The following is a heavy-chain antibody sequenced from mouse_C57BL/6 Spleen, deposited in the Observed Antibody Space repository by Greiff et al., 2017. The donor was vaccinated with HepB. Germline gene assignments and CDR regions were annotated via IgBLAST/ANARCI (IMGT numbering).Heavy chain of an antibody. D-gene: IGHD1-1*01. CDR1: GFNIKNTY. CDR3: ARCYYGSSYGYWYFDV. V-gene: IGHV14-3*01. J-gene: IGHJ1*03. Sequence: EVQLQQSVAELVRPGASVKLSCTASGFNIKNTYMHWVKQRPEQGLEWIGRIDPANGNTKYAPKFQGKATITADTSSNTAYLQLSSLTSEYTAIYYCARCYYGSSYGYWYFDVWGTGTTVTVSS. CDR2: IDPANGNT.